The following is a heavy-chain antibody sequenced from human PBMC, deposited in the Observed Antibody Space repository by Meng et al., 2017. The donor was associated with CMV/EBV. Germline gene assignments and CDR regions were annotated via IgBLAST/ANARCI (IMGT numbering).Heavy chain of an antibody. J-gene: IGHJ4*02. CDR1: GGRVSSNSAA. D-gene: IGHD3-16*01. Sequence: QVPLQPPGPGLVNPWQSPSLTCAISGGRVSSNSAAWNWIRQSPSRGLEWLGRTYYRSKWYNDYAVSVKSRITINPDTSKNQFSLQLNSVTPEDTAVYYCAVNVGGAFDYWGQGTLVTVSS. CDR2: TYYRSKWYN. V-gene: IGHV6-1*01. CDR3: AVNVGGAFDY.